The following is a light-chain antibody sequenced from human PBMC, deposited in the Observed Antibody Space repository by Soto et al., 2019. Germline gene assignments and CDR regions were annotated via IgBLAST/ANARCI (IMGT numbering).Light chain of an antibody. J-gene: IGLJ2*01. CDR2: EVS. V-gene: IGLV2-14*01. CDR3: SSYTTSNTLV. CDR1: SSDVGGYNY. Sequence: QPALTQPASVSGSPGQSITISCTGTSSDVGGYNYVSWYQQNPGKAPKLMIYEVSNRPSGVSNRFSGFKSGSTASLIISGLQAEDEADYYCSSYTTSNTLVFGGGTQLTVL.